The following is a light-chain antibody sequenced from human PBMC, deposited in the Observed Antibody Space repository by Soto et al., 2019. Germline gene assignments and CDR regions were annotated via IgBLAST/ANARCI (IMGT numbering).Light chain of an antibody. J-gene: IGKJ5*01. V-gene: IGKV3-11*01. Sequence: IVVTQSPATLSVSPGERATLSCRASKNVSSNLAWYQQKPPQAPTHLMYDASNRAPGVPATFSGSGAATAFSSTISSLVQADFAVSYCQQRSNWPPITFGQGTRLEIK. CDR3: QQRSNWPPIT. CDR1: KNVSSN. CDR2: DAS.